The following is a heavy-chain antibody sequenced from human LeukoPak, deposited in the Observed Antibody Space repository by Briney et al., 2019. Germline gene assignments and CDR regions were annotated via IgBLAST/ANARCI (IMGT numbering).Heavy chain of an antibody. CDR1: GFTFSNYA. V-gene: IGHV3-30-3*01. CDR2: ISYDGSAT. CDR3: AKAGGDSSGYYYSSPFDY. D-gene: IGHD3-22*01. J-gene: IGHJ4*02. Sequence: GGSLRLSCAASGFTFSNYAMHWARQAPGKGLEWVAIISYDGSATYYADSVKGRFTISRDNSKNTLYLQMNSLRAEDTAVYYCAKAGGDSSGYYYSSPFDYWGQGTLVTVSS.